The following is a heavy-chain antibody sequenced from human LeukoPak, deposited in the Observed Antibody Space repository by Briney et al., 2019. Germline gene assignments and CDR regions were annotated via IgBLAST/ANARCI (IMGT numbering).Heavy chain of an antibody. D-gene: IGHD3-10*01. CDR1: GASINTGGSF. J-gene: IGHJ5*02. V-gene: IGHV4-31*03. CDR3: ARGSGSFGELLLS. Sequence: SETLSLTCSVSGASINTGGSFWTWLRHHPGKGLSWIGYVYSSGTTYYNPSLVSRLNISLHTAENHFSLTMTSATAADTAVYYCARGSGSFGELLLSWGQGTLVTVSS. CDR2: VYSSGTT.